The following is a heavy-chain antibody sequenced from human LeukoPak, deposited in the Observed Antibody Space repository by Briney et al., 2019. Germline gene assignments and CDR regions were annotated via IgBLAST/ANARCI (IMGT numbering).Heavy chain of an antibody. CDR3: ATYYYDSSGSEHFDY. V-gene: IGHV1-46*01. CDR1: GYSFTSNY. CDR2: IYPRDGST. J-gene: IGHJ4*02. D-gene: IGHD3-22*01. Sequence: ASVKVSCKASGYSFTSNYIHWVRQAPGQGLEWMGMIYPRDGSTSYAQKFQGRVTMTRDTSTSTVYMELSSLRSEDTAVYYCATYYYDSSGSEHFDYWGQGTLVTVSS.